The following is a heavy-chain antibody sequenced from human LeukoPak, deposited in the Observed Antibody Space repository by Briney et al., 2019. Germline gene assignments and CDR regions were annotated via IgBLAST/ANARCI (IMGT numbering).Heavy chain of an antibody. D-gene: IGHD3-3*01. CDR3: ARDWGPGGYDFWSGYLQERNWFDP. CDR2: MNPISGNT. Sequence: ASVKVSCKASGYTFTSYDINWVRQATGQGLEWMGWMNPISGNTGHAQKFQGRVTMTRDTSISTAYMELSSLRSEDTAVYYCARDWGPGGYDFWSGYLQERNWFDPWGQGTLVTVSS. V-gene: IGHV1-8*01. J-gene: IGHJ5*02. CDR1: GYTFTSYD.